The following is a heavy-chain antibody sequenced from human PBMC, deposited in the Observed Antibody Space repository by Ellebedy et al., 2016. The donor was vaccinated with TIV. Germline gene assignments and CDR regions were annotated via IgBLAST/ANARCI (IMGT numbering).Heavy chain of an antibody. CDR2: IKEDGTEA. D-gene: IGHD1-26*01. CDR3: ARDGSDSPY. CDR1: GFTFSSYT. J-gene: IGHJ4*02. Sequence: PGGSLRLSCAASGFTFSSYTMNWVRQAPGKGLEWVGNIKEDGTEANYVDSVKGRFTISRDNAKNSLYLQMNSLRAEDTAVYYCARDGSDSPYWGQGTLVTVSS. V-gene: IGHV3-7*03.